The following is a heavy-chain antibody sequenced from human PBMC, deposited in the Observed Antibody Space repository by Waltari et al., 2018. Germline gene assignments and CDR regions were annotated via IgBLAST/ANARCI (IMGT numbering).Heavy chain of an antibody. CDR3: AKLMRDILTGPDY. V-gene: IGHV3-23*01. Sequence: EVQLLESGGGLVQPGRPLRLTCVASGFTLSDYAMSWVRQAPGKGLESVSILSSSGNGKYNADSVKGRFSIARDTSKNTLYLHMSSLRVEDTAVYYCAKLMRDILTGPDYWGQGTLVTVSS. D-gene: IGHD3-9*01. CDR1: GFTLSDYA. CDR2: LSSSGNGK. J-gene: IGHJ4*02.